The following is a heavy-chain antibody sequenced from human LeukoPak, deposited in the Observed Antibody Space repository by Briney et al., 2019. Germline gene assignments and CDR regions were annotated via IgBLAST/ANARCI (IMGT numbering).Heavy chain of an antibody. J-gene: IGHJ6*03. CDR2: INPNSGVT. V-gene: IGHV1-2*02. D-gene: IGHD3-9*01. Sequence: ASVKVSCKASGYTFTGDYVHWVRQAPGQGLEWMGWINPNSGVTKYVQKFQGRVTMTRDTSISTVYMELSRLRSDDTALYYCARDPTILTAYYRGPYYMDVWGKGTTVTVSS. CDR3: ARDPTILTAYYRGPYYMDV. CDR1: GYTFTGDY.